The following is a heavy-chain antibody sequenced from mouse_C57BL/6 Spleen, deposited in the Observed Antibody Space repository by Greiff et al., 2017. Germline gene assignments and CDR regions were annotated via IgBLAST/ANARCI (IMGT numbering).Heavy chain of an antibody. CDR1: GYTFTDYE. Sequence: QVQLKESGAELVRPGASVTLSCKASGYTFTDYEMHWVKQTPVHGLEWIGAIDPETGGTAYNQKFKAKAILTADKSSSTAYMELRSLTSEDSAVYYCDYYGSSYRYFDVWGTGTTVTVSS. CDR2: IDPETGGT. CDR3: DYYGSSYRYFDV. D-gene: IGHD1-1*01. V-gene: IGHV1-15*01. J-gene: IGHJ1*03.